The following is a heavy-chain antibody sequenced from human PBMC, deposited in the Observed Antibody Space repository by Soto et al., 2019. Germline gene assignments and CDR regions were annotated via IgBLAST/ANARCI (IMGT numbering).Heavy chain of an antibody. J-gene: IGHJ6*02. D-gene: IGHD3-22*01. V-gene: IGHV7-4-1*01. CDR3: ASPLTYYYDSSGYFPYGMDV. Sequence: ASVKVSCKASGYTSTSYTMNWVRQAPGQGLEWMGWINTNTGNPTYAQGFTGRFVFSLDTSVSTAYLQICSLKAEDTAVYYCASPLTYYYDSSGYFPYGMDVWG. CDR1: GYTSTSYT. CDR2: INTNTGNP.